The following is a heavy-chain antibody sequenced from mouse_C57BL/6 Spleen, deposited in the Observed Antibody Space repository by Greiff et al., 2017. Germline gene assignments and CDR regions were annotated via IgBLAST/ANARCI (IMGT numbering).Heavy chain of an antibody. CDR2: INYDGSST. CDR1: GFTFSDYY. Sequence: EVQLVESEGGLVQPGSSMKLSRTASGFTFSDYYMAWVRQVPEKGLEWVANINYDGSSTYYLDSLKSRFIISRDNAKNILYLQMSSLKSEDTATYYCARDRGYGSSYYYAMDYWGQGTSVTVSS. J-gene: IGHJ4*01. CDR3: ARDRGYGSSYYYAMDY. D-gene: IGHD1-1*01. V-gene: IGHV5-16*01.